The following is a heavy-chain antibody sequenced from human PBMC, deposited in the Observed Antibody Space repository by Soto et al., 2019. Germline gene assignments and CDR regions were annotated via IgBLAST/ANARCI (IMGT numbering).Heavy chain of an antibody. CDR2: IIPLFGTT. J-gene: IGHJ6*02. V-gene: IGHV1-69*01. Sequence: QVQVVQSGVEVRRPGSSVKVSCKASGDTFKNCVIRWVRQAPGQGLEWMGGIIPLFGTTDFAQRFQGRLTITTDESTTTAYMELSRLRSEDTGTYYGAAELGFGKLSVVWGQGTTVIVSS. CDR1: GDTFKNCV. D-gene: IGHD3-10*01. CDR3: AAELGFGKLSVV.